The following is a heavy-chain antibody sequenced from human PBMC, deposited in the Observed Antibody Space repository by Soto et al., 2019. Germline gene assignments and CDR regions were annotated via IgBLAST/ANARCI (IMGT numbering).Heavy chain of an antibody. CDR3: AREPDGGYLDY. CDR2: VFTRGST. D-gene: IGHD2-2*01. CDR1: GVSISDSY. Sequence: QVLLQESGPGLVKPSETLSLTCTVSGVSISDSYWAWIRQPAGKGLQCIGRVFTRGSTTYNPSLQSRVTMSVDACKRQFFLRLNARTAADTAVYYCAREPDGGYLDYWGQRALVAVSS. J-gene: IGHJ4*02. V-gene: IGHV4-4*07.